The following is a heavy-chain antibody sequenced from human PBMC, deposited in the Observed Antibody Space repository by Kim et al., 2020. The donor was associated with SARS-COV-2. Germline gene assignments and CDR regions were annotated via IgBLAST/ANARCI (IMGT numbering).Heavy chain of an antibody. CDR1: GYTFTSYA. D-gene: IGHD6-19*01. V-gene: IGHV1-3*01. CDR3: VRDVKQWLILGDNWFDP. J-gene: IGHJ5*02. Sequence: ASVKVSCKASGYTFTSYAMHWVRQAPGQRLEWMGWINAGNGNTKYSQKFQGRVTITRDTSASTAYMELSRLTSEDTSVYYCVRDVKQWLILGDNWFDPWGQGTLVTVSS. CDR2: INAGNGNT.